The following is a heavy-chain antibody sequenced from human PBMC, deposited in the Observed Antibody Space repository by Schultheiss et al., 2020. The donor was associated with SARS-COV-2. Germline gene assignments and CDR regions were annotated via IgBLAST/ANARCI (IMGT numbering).Heavy chain of an antibody. V-gene: IGHV3-30-3*01. J-gene: IGHJ6*02. Sequence: GGSLRLSCAASGFTFSSYAMHWVRQAPGKGLEWVAVISYDGSNKYYADSVKGRFTISRDNSKNTLYLQMNSLRAEDTAVYYCARLYSSSSSMDYYYYGMDVWGQGTTVTVSS. CDR1: GFTFSSYA. D-gene: IGHD6-6*01. CDR3: ARLYSSSSSMDYYYYGMDV. CDR2: ISYDGSNK.